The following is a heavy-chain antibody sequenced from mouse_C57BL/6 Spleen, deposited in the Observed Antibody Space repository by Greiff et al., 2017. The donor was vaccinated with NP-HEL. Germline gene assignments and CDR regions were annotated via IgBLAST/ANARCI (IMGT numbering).Heavy chain of an antibody. D-gene: IGHD2-4*01. V-gene: IGHV1-4*01. CDR2: INPSSGYT. Sequence: QVQLQQSGAELARPGASVKMSCKASGYTFPSYPMHWVKQRPGQGLEWIGYINPSSGYTTYNQKFKDKATLTADKSSSTAYMQLSSLTSEDSAVYYCARSIYYDYDESAMDYWGQGTSVTVSS. J-gene: IGHJ4*01. CDR1: GYTFPSYP. CDR3: ARSIYYDYDESAMDY.